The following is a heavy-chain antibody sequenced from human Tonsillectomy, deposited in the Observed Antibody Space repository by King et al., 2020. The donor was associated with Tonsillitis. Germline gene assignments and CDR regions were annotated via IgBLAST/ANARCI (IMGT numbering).Heavy chain of an antibody. Sequence: DVQLVESGGGLVQPGGSLRLSCAASGFTFSSYAMSWVRQAPGKGLEWVSSISGSGGSTYYADSVRGRFTISRDNSKNTLYLQMNSLRAEDTAVYYCARSITLVRGVLITRVSFDYWGQGTLVTVSS. D-gene: IGHD3-10*01. CDR2: ISGSGGST. CDR3: ARSITLVRGVLITRVSFDY. CDR1: GFTFSSYA. V-gene: IGHV3-23*04. J-gene: IGHJ4*02.